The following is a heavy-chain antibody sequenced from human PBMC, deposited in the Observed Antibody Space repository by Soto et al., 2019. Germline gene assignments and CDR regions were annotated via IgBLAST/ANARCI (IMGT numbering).Heavy chain of an antibody. CDR3: TTDSRTSLPEIRFDY. CDR1: GFPFSNAW. D-gene: IGHD2-8*01. V-gene: IGHV3-15*07. J-gene: IGHJ4*01. CDR2: VKSKTDGGSS. Sequence: GGSLRLSCVASGFPFSNAWINWVRQVPGKGLEWVGRVKSKTDGGSSDYAAAVKGRFAVSRDDSRNIVYLQMNSLKIEDTGVYYCTTDSRTSLPEIRFDYWGHGTQVTVSS.